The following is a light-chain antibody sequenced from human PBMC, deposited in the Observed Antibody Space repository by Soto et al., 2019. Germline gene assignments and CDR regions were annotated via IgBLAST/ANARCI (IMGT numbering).Light chain of an antibody. CDR2: AAS. CDR1: QGSSSY. V-gene: IGKV1-9*01. CDR3: QQLNSYPPWT. J-gene: IGKJ1*01. Sequence: DIQLTQSPSFLSASVGDRVTITCRASQGSSSYLAWYQQEPGKAPNLLIYAASTLQSGVPSRFSGSGSGTEFTLTISSLQPEDFATYYCQQLNSYPPWTFGQGTKVEIK.